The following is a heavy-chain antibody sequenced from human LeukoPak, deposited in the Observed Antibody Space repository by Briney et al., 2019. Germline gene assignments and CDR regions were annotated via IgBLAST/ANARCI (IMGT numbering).Heavy chain of an antibody. V-gene: IGHV3-7*03. CDR3: TRENYVPDS. J-gene: IGHJ5*02. D-gene: IGHD3-10*02. Sequence: PGGSLRLSSAASGYRFSPYWMSWVRQTPGKGLEWVASISDGGRATYYGDSVRGRFTISRDDARNSLFLQMNGLRADDTAVYYCTRENYVPDSWGQGTLVTVSS. CDR2: ISDGGRAT. CDR1: GYRFSPYW.